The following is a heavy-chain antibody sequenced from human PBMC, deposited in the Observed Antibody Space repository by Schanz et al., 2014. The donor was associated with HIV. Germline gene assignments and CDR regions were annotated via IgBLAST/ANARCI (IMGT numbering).Heavy chain of an antibody. CDR1: GISVTGDW. V-gene: IGHV3-30-3*01. J-gene: IGHJ6*02. D-gene: IGHD2-21*01. CDR3: ARDVMTRDGMDA. CDR2: ISYDGSNK. Sequence: QLLESGGGLVQPGGSLRLSCTASGISVTGDWMSWVRQAPGKGLEWVAVISYDGSNKNYADSVKGRFTISRDNSKNTLYLQMNSLRAEDTAVYYCARDVMTRDGMDAWGQGTMVTVSS.